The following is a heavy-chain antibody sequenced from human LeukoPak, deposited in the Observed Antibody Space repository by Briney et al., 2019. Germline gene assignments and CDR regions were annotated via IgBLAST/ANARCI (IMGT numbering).Heavy chain of an antibody. CDR3: ARQLGWFDP. CDR1: SGSFSGYY. J-gene: IGHJ5*02. D-gene: IGHD3-10*01. CDR2: INHSGSP. V-gene: IGHV4-34*01. Sequence: PSETLSLTCAVYSGSFSGYYWSWIRQPPGKGLEWIGEINHSGSPNYNPSLKSRVTISVDTSKNQFSLKLSSVTAADTAVYYCARQLGWFDPWGQGTLVTVSS.